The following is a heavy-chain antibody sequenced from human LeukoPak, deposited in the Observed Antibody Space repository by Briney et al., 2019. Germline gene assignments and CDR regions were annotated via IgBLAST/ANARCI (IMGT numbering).Heavy chain of an antibody. V-gene: IGHV3-66*01. Sequence: GGSLRLSCAASGSTVSSNYMSWVRQAPGKGLEWVSVIFSGGNTYYADSVKGRFTISRDNSKNTLYLQMNSLRAEDTAVYYCARANTGSYYFSYYFDYWGQGTLVTVSS. CDR2: IFSGGNT. CDR1: GSTVSSNY. J-gene: IGHJ4*02. CDR3: ARANTGSYYFSYYFDY. D-gene: IGHD1-26*01.